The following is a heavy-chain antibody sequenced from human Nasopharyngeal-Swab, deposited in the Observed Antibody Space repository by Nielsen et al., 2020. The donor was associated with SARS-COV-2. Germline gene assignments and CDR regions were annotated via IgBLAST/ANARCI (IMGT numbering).Heavy chain of an antibody. V-gene: IGHV3-30*18. CDR2: ISHDGDVK. CDR3: AKDWRYGGGY. D-gene: IGHD4/OR15-4a*01. Sequence: GESLKISCAASGFSITSYGMQWVRQAPGKGLEWVALISHDGDVKYHADSVKGRFTISRDNSKNTLYLQMNSLRAEDTAVYFCAKDWRYGGGYWGQGTLVTVPS. J-gene: IGHJ4*02. CDR1: GFSITSYG.